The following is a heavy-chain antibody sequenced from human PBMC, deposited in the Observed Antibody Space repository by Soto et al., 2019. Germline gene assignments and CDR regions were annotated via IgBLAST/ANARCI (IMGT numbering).Heavy chain of an antibody. Sequence: SETLSLTCAVSGASIGTNNWWSWVRQPPGKVLEWIGEVYHSGTTNCNPSLKSRVTISIDNSKNQFSLKLTSVTAADTAVYYCARDIGSYAYGEGYWGQGSQVTVSS. CDR2: VYHSGTT. CDR3: ARDIGSYAYGEGY. CDR1: GASIGTNNW. D-gene: IGHD3-10*01. V-gene: IGHV4-4*02. J-gene: IGHJ4*02.